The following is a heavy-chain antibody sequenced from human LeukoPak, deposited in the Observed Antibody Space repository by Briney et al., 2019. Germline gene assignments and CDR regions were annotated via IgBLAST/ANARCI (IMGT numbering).Heavy chain of an antibody. V-gene: IGHV4-59*01. CDR1: GGSISSYS. Sequence: SETLSLTCAVSGGSISSYSWNWIRQPPGRGLEWIAYMYYRGNTNFNPSLRSRVTMSLDTSKNQFSLKLSSVTAADTAVYYCASATSSGWYADFWGQGTLVTVSS. D-gene: IGHD6-19*01. CDR2: MYYRGNT. J-gene: IGHJ4*02. CDR3: ASATSSGWYADF.